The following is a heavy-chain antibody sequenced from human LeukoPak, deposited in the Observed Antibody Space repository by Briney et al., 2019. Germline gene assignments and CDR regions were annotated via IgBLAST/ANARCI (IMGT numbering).Heavy chain of an antibody. CDR3: ARLIIAAAGHYFDY. V-gene: IGHV3-66*01. CDR2: IYSGGST. J-gene: IGHJ4*02. CDR1: GFTVSSNY. D-gene: IGHD6-13*01. Sequence: PGGSLRLSCAASGFTVSSNYMSWVRQAPGKGLEWVSVIYSGGSTYYADSVKGRFTIPRDNSKNTLYLQMNSLRAEDTAVYYCARLIIAAAGHYFDYWGQGTLVTVSS.